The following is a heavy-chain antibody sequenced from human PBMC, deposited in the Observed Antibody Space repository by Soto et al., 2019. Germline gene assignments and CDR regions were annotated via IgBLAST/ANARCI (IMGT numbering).Heavy chain of an antibody. V-gene: IGHV3-30-3*01. D-gene: IGHD6-6*01. Sequence: QVQLVESGGDVVQPGRSLRLACAASGFTFSGFAMHWVRLAPGKGLEWVAVISYAVFYTKKRDSVRGRFSISRDNSKDSLYLQMNSLRPGDTAVYHCAREPWGYSSSSKHFGFWGHGTLVTVSS. CDR1: GFTFSGFA. CDR3: AREPWGYSSSSKHFGF. CDR2: ISYAVFYT. J-gene: IGHJ4*01.